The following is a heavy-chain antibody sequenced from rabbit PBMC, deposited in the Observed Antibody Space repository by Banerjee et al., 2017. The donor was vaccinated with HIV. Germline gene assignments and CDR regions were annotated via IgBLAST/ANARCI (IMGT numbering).Heavy chain of an antibody. CDR3: ARAYYTYGDVGYAYATAFDP. V-gene: IGHV1S40*01. J-gene: IGHJ2*01. D-gene: IGHD6-1*01. Sequence: QSLEESGGDLVKPGASLTLTCTASGFSFSSSDYMCWVRQAPGKGLEWIACIYGGSSGSTYYASWAKSRFTISSNTNQNTVTLQMTSLTGADTATYFCARAYYTYGDVGYAYATAFDPRGPGTLVTVS. CDR1: GFSFSSSDY. CDR2: IYGGSSGST.